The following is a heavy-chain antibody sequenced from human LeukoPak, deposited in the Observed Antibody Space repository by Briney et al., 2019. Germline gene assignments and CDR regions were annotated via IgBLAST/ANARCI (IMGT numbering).Heavy chain of an antibody. CDR2: INPSGGST. CDR3: ARATLSDYYFNY. V-gene: IGHV1-46*01. J-gene: IGHJ4*02. Sequence: MGIINPSGGSTSYAQEFQGRVTMTRDTSTNTVYMELSSLRSEDTAVYFCARATLSDYYFNYWGQGTLVTVSS.